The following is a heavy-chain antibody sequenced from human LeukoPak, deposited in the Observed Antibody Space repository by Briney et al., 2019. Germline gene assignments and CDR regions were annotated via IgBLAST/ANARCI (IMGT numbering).Heavy chain of an antibody. D-gene: IGHD5-18*01. J-gene: IGHJ4*02. CDR1: GGSISSSSYY. Sequence: PSETLSLTCTVSGGSISSSSYYWGWIRQPPGKGLEWIGSIYYSGSTYYNPSLKSRVTISVDTSKNQFSLKLSSVTAADTAVYYCARERARGYSYGGPFDYWGQGTLVTVSS. CDR2: IYYSGST. CDR3: ARERARGYSYGGPFDY. V-gene: IGHV4-39*07.